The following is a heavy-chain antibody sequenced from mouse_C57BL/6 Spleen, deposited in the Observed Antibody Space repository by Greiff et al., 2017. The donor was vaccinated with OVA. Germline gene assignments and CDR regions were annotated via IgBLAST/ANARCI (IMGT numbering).Heavy chain of an antibody. V-gene: IGHV2-2*01. CDR3: ARIPLYDPWFAY. J-gene: IGHJ3*01. D-gene: IGHD2-3*01. Sequence: QVQLKESGPGLVQPSQSLSITCTVSGFSLTSYGVHWVRQSPGKGLEWLGVIWSGGSTDYNAAFISRLSISKDNSKSQVFFKMNSLQADDTAIYYCARIPLYDPWFAYWGQGTLVTVSA. CDR1: GFSLTSYG. CDR2: IWSGGST.